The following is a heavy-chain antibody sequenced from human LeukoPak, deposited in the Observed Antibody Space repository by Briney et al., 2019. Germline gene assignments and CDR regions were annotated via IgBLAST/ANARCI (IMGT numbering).Heavy chain of an antibody. D-gene: IGHD3-22*01. CDR3: AREIRGYYYDSSGVFDY. CDR2: IWYDGSNK. V-gene: IGHV3-33*01. J-gene: IGHJ4*02. CDR1: GFTFSSYG. Sequence: PGRSLRLSCAASGFTFSSYGMHWVRQAPGKGLEWVALIWYDGSNKYYTDSVKGRFTISRDNSKNTLYLQMNSLRAEDTAVYYCAREIRGYYYDSSGVFDYWGQGALVTVSS.